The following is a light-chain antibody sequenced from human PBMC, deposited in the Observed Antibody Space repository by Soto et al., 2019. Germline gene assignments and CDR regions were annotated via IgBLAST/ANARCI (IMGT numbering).Light chain of an antibody. Sequence: EIVLTQSPGTLSLSPGERATLSCRASQSVSSNYLAWYQQKSGQAPRLLIYGASSRATGIPDRFSGSGSETDFTLTISRLEPEDFAVYYCQQYCGSPRTFGQGTKVEIK. CDR2: GAS. CDR1: QSVSSNY. J-gene: IGKJ1*01. CDR3: QQYCGSPRT. V-gene: IGKV3-20*01.